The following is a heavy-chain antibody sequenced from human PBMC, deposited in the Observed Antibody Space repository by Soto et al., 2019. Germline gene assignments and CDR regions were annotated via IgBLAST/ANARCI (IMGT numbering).Heavy chain of an antibody. CDR3: ARDPQREANYGEYDYCLDV. V-gene: IGHV3-48*03. CDR1: GFTFSHYE. D-gene: IGHD4-17*01. Sequence: EVQLVESGGGLVQPGGSLRLSCAASGFTFSHYELNWVRQARGKGLELVSYISGSGRSKSYADSVRGRFTISRDNAKNSLYLQMNSLTVEDTAVYFCARDPQREANYGEYDYCLDVWGQGTTVTVS. CDR2: ISGSGRSK. J-gene: IGHJ6*02.